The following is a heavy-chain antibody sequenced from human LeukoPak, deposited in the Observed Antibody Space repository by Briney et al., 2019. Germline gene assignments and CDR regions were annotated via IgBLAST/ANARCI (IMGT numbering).Heavy chain of an antibody. CDR2: INPNSGGT. CDR1: GYTFTGYY. J-gene: IGHJ4*02. CDR3: AREEKVIAAAGTLDY. V-gene: IGHV1-2*02. Sequence: GASVKVSCKASGYTFTGYYMHWVRQAPGQGLEWMGWINPNSGGTNYAQKFQGRVTMTRDTSISTAYMELSRLRSDDTAVYYCAREEKVIAAAGTLDYWGQGTLVTVSS. D-gene: IGHD6-13*01.